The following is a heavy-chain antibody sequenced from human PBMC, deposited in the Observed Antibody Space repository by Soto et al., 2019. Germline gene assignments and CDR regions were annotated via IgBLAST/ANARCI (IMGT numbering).Heavy chain of an antibody. V-gene: IGHV4-59*08. Sequence: QVQLQESGPGLVKPSETLSLTCTVSGGSISSYYWSWIRQPPGKGLEWIGCVFYSGSTNYNPSLKSRVTISVDTSKNQFSLKLNSVTAADTAVYYCARRYSSSFDYWGQGTLVTVSS. CDR3: ARRYSSSFDY. J-gene: IGHJ4*02. CDR2: VFYSGST. D-gene: IGHD6-13*01. CDR1: GGSISSYY.